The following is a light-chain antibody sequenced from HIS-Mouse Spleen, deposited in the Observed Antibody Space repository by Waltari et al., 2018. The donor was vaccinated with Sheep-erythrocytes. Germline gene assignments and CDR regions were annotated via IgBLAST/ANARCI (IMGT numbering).Light chain of an antibody. CDR1: KLGDKY. CDR3: QAWDSSTAV. V-gene: IGLV3-1*01. J-gene: IGLJ2*01. Sequence: SYELTQPPSVSVSPGQTASITCSGDKLGDKYACWYQQKPGQSPVLVIYQDSKRPSGIPERFSDSNSGNPATLTISGTQAMDEADYYCQAWDSSTAVFGGGTKLTVL. CDR2: QDS.